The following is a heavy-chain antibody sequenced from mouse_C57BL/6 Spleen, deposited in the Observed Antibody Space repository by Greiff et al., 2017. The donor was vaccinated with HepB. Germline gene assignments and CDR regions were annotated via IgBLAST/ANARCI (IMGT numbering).Heavy chain of an antibody. CDR2: IHPSDSDT. V-gene: IGHV1-74*01. J-gene: IGHJ3*01. CDR1: GYTFTSYW. Sequence: QVQLKQPGAELVKPGASVKVSCKASGYTFTSYWMHWVKQRPGQGLEWIGRIHPSDSDTNYNQKFKGKATLTVDKSSSTAYMQLSSLTSEDSAVYYCAIDSSYVRFAYWGQGTLVTVSA. CDR3: AIDSSYVRFAY. D-gene: IGHD1-1*01.